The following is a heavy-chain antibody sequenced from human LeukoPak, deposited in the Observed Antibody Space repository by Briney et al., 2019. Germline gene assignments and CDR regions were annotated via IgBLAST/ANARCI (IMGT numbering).Heavy chain of an antibody. V-gene: IGHV3-30*02. D-gene: IGHD6-6*01. CDR3: ATVGRAARPGH. CDR1: GFSFSSYG. J-gene: IGHJ4*02. Sequence: PGGSLRLSCAGSGFSFSSYGMHWVRQAPGKGLEWMAFIRSDGSNKYYADSVKGRFTISRDNSKNTLYLQINSLRAEDTAVYYCATVGRAARPGHWGQGTLVTVSS. CDR2: IRSDGSNK.